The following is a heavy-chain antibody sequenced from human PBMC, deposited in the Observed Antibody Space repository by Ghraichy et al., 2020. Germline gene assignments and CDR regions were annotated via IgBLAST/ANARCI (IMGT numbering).Heavy chain of an antibody. J-gene: IGHJ6*02. V-gene: IGHV3-23*01. CDR2: ISGSGGST. Sequence: GGSLRLSCAASGFTFSSYAMSWVRQAPGKGLEWVSAISGSGGSTYYADSVKGRFTISRDNSKNTLYLQMNSLRAEDTAVYYCASRIGAVTGLYYYYGMDVWGQGTTVTVSS. D-gene: IGHD2-21*02. CDR3: ASRIGAVTGLYYYYGMDV. CDR1: GFTFSSYA.